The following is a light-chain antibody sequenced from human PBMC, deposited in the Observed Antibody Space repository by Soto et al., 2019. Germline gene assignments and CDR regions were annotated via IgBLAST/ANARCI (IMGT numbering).Light chain of an antibody. CDR1: HSISKL. V-gene: IGKV1-5*01. J-gene: IGKJ1*01. Sequence: DIQMTQSPSTLSASVGDRVTITCRASHSISKLLAWYQKKPGRGPDLLIFDASRLEGGVPSRFSGSGSGAEFTLTISSLQPEDFATYYCQQYYGSPPWTFGQGTKVEV. CDR2: DAS. CDR3: QQYYGSPPWT.